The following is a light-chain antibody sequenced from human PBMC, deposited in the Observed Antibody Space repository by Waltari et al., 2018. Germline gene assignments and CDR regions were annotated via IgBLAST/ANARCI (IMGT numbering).Light chain of an antibody. Sequence: QSVLTQPPSVSGTPGQSVTIFCSGSNHNIGNNSVYWYQQFPGTAPKLLISRNDKRPSGVPDRFSGARSGYSASLAISGLRSEDEASYFCASWDDRLTCVLFGGGTKLTV. CDR1: NHNIGNNS. CDR2: RND. CDR3: ASWDDRLTCVL. J-gene: IGLJ3*02. V-gene: IGLV1-47*01.